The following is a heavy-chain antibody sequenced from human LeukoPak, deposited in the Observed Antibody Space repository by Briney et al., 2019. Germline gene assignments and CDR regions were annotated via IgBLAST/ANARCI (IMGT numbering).Heavy chain of an antibody. CDR3: TPGGSFDY. CDR2: IRRKTDGGTT. V-gene: IGHV3-15*01. Sequence: GGSLRLSCAASGFTFSNVWMSWVRQVPGKGLEWVGRIRRKTDGGTTDYAAPVKGRFTISRDDSKNTLYLQMNSLKTEDTAVYYCTPGGSFDYWGQGTLVTVSS. CDR1: GFTFSNVW. D-gene: IGHD1-26*01. J-gene: IGHJ4*02.